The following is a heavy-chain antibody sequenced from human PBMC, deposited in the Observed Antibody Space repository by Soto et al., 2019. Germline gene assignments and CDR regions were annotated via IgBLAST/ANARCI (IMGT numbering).Heavy chain of an antibody. J-gene: IGHJ4*02. CDR2: INPSGGST. Sequence: QVQLVQSGAEVKKPGASVKISCKASAYPFTSFYIHWVRQAPGQGLEWMGMINPSGGSTTYAQKFQGSVSLTRDTSTNTVYMELTGLKYDDTAMYFCAREGTDYGDYDYWCQGTRVTFSS. CDR3: AREGTDYGDYDY. CDR1: AYPFTSFY. D-gene: IGHD4-17*01. V-gene: IGHV1-46*01.